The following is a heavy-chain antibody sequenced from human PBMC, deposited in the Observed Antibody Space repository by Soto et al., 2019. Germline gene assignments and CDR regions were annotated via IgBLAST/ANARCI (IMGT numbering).Heavy chain of an antibody. CDR3: ARKRGSSGWAY. CDR1: GGTFSSYA. J-gene: IGHJ4*02. CDR2: IIPIFGTA. D-gene: IGHD6-19*01. V-gene: IGHV1-69*01. Sequence: QVQLVQSGAEVKKPGSSVKVSCKASGGTFSSYAISWVRQSPGHGLEWMGGIIPIFGTANYAQKFQGRVTITADESTSTADMELSSLRSEDTAVYYCARKRGSSGWAYWGQGTLVTVSS.